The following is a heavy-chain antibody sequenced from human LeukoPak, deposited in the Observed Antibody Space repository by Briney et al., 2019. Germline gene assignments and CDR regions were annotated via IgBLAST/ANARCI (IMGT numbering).Heavy chain of an antibody. D-gene: IGHD2-2*01. CDR3: ARVSDCSSTSCPPTY. Sequence: SVKLSCKASGGTFSSYAISWVRQAPGQGLEWVGGIIPIFGTANYAQKFQGRVTITTDEFTSTAYMELSSLRSEDTAVYYCARVSDCSSTSCPPTYWGQGTLVTVSS. CDR1: GGTFSSYA. CDR2: IIPIFGTA. J-gene: IGHJ4*02. V-gene: IGHV1-69*05.